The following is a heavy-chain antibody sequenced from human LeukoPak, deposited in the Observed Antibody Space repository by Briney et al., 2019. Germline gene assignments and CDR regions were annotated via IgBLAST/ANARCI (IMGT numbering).Heavy chain of an antibody. CDR1: GYTFITYG. CDR3: ARNAGSYFEFAP. CDR2: ISGNSGKT. Sequence: ASVKVSCKPSGYTFITYGLSWVRQAPGQELEWMGWISGNSGKTHYAQKFQDRVTLTTDTSPTTAFMELRSLRSDDTAMYYCARNAGSYFEFAPWGQGTLVTVSS. V-gene: IGHV1-18*01. J-gene: IGHJ5*02. D-gene: IGHD1-26*01.